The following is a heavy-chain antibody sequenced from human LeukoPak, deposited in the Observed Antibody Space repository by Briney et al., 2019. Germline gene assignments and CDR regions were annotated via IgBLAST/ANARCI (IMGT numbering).Heavy chain of an antibody. Sequence: GGSLRLSCAASGFTFSSYAMHWVRQAPGKGLEWVAVISYDGSNKYYADSVKGRFTISRDNSKNTLYLQMNSLRAEDTAVYYCARDLAIAVAAHFDYWGQGTLVTVSS. D-gene: IGHD6-19*01. V-gene: IGHV3-30*04. J-gene: IGHJ4*02. CDR3: ARDLAIAVAAHFDY. CDR1: GFTFSSYA. CDR2: ISYDGSNK.